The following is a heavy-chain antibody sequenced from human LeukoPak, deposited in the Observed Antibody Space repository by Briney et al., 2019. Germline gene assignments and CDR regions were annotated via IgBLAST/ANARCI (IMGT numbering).Heavy chain of an antibody. D-gene: IGHD6-13*01. CDR3: AREVAAAGTIRGWFDP. CDR1: GGTFSSYA. V-gene: IGHV1-69*05. CDR2: IIPIFGKA. Sequence: SVKVSCKASGGTFSSYAISWVRQAPGQGLEWMGGIIPIFGKANYAQTFQGRVTITTDESTSTAYLELSSLRSEDTAVYYCAREVAAAGTIRGWFDPWGQGTLVTVSS. J-gene: IGHJ5*02.